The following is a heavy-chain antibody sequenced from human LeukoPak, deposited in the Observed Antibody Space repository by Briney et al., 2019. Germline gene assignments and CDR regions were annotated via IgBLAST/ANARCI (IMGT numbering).Heavy chain of an antibody. CDR3: ARVRRNSGNKYFDP. Sequence: PSQTLSLTCTVSGRSNGSGNYYWSWIRQPAGMGLERIGRSYISGHTDYTPSLKSRLHILLDTSKNQFYLRLSSVTAADTAVYYCARVRRNSGNKYFDPWGQGTRVTVSS. CDR1: GRSNGSGNYY. CDR2: SYISGHT. D-gene: IGHD5-12*01. V-gene: IGHV4-61*02. J-gene: IGHJ5*02.